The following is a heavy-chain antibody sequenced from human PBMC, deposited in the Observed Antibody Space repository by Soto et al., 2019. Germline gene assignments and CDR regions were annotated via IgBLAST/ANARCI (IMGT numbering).Heavy chain of an antibody. V-gene: IGHV5-10-1*01. CDR1: GYSFTSYW. Sequence: HGESLKISCKGSGYSFTSYWISWVRQRPGKGLEWMGRIDPSDSFTSYSPSLQGHVSISADKSISTAYLQWSSLMASDTGIYFCARRGRSSALVSLGKYGMDVWGQGTTVTVSS. J-gene: IGHJ6*02. CDR3: ARRGRSSALVSLGKYGMDV. D-gene: IGHD5-18*01. CDR2: IDPSDSFT.